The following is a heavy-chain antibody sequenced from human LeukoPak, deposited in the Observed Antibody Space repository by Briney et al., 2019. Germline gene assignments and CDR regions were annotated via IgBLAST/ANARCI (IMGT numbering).Heavy chain of an antibody. CDR1: GGSISSSSYY. CDR3: ARVFGGSTRRVNWFDP. Sequence: SETLSLTCTVSGGSISSSSYYWGWIRQPPGKGLEWIGSIYYSGSTYYNPSLKSRVTISVDTSKNQFSLKLSSVTAADTAVYYCARVFGGSTRRVNWFDPWGQGTLVTVSS. CDR2: IYYSGST. J-gene: IGHJ5*02. V-gene: IGHV4-39*07. D-gene: IGHD1-26*01.